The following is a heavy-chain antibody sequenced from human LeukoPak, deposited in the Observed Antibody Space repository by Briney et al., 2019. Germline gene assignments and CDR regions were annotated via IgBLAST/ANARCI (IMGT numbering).Heavy chain of an antibody. CDR2: INHSGST. V-gene: IGHV4-34*01. CDR1: GGSFSGYY. D-gene: IGHD1-14*01. Sequence: SETLSLTCAVYGGSFSGYYWSWIRQPPGRGLEWIGEINHSGSTNYNPSLKSRVTISVDTSKNQFSLKLNSVTAAARAVYYCATTPSGYKRYNWFAPCGQGTLVTV. J-gene: IGHJ5*02. CDR3: ATTPSGYKRYNWFAP.